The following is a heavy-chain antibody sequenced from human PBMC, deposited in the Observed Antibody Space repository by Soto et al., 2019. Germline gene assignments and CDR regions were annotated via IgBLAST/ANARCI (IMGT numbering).Heavy chain of an antibody. J-gene: IGHJ6*02. CDR1: GFTFSNAW. D-gene: IGHD3-3*01. Sequence: EVQLVESGGGLVKPGGSLRLSCAASGFTFSNAWMNWVRQAPGKGLEWVGRIKSKTDGGTTDYAAPVKGRFTISRDDSKNTLYLQMNSLKPEDTAVYYCTTGSSFLEWLLNYYYYGMDVWGQGTTVTVSS. V-gene: IGHV3-15*07. CDR3: TTGSSFLEWLLNYYYYGMDV. CDR2: IKSKTDGGTT.